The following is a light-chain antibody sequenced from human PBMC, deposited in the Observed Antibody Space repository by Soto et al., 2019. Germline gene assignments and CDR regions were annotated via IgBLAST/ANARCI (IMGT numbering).Light chain of an antibody. V-gene: IGKV3-20*01. CDR3: QQYGGSRT. CDR2: GAS. J-gene: IGKJ1*01. CDR1: QSVSSSN. Sequence: EIVLTQSPGTLSLSPEERATLSCRASQSVSSSNLAWYQQKPGQAPRLLIYGASSRTTGIPDRFSGSGSGTDFTLTISRLETEDFAVYYCQQYGGSRTFGQGTKVEIK.